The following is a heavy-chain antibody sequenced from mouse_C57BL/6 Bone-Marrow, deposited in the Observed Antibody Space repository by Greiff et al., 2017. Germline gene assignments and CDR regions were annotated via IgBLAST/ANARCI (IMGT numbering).Heavy chain of an antibody. V-gene: IGHV6-3*01. CDR1: GFTFSNYW. J-gene: IGHJ2*01. D-gene: IGHD2-2*01. Sequence: EVKVEESGGGLVQPGGSMKLSCVASGFTFSNYWMNWVRQSPEKGLEWVAQIRLKSDNYATHYAESVKGRFTISRDDSKSSVYLQMNNLRAEDTGIYYCTAIYYGYDDGGYYFDYWGQGTTLTVSS. CDR2: IRLKSDNYAT. CDR3: TAIYYGYDDGGYYFDY.